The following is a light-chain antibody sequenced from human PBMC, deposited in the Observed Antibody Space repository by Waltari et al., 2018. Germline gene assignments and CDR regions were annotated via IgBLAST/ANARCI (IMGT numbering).Light chain of an antibody. Sequence: EIVLTQPPGTLSLSPGERATLSCRASQTVRTTYLAWYHPKPGQAPTLLISGTSSSATGIPDRFSGSGSGKDFYLTISSLEPEDFAVYYCQQYDISPLTFGGGTKVETK. CDR3: QQYDISPLT. CDR2: GTS. J-gene: IGKJ4*01. CDR1: QTVRTTY. V-gene: IGKV3-20*01.